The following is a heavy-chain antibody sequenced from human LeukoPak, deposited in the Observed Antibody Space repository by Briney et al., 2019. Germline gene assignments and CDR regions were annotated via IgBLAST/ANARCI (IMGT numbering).Heavy chain of an antibody. CDR3: ARAVQPGVFAFDI. Sequence: GGSLRLSCAACGFTFSSYWMHWVRQAPGKGLVWVSRINSDGSSTSYADSVKGRFTISRDNAKNTLYLQMNSLRAEDTAVYYCARAVQPGVFAFDIWGQGTMVTVSS. D-gene: IGHD1-1*01. V-gene: IGHV3-74*01. CDR1: GFTFSSYW. CDR2: INSDGSST. J-gene: IGHJ3*02.